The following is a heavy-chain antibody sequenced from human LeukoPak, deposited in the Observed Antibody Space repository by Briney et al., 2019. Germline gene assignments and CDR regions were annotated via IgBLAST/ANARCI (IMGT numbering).Heavy chain of an antibody. J-gene: IGHJ4*02. V-gene: IGHV4-61*01. Sequence: SETLSLTCTVSSGSVSSGSDYWSRIRLPPGKGLEWIGYIYYSGSTNYNPSLKSRVTISVDTSKNQFSLKLSSVTAADTAVYYCARESGDILVVPAVYFDYWGQGTLVTVSS. D-gene: IGHD2-2*01. CDR2: IYYSGST. CDR3: ARESGDILVVPAVYFDY. CDR1: SGSVSSGSDY.